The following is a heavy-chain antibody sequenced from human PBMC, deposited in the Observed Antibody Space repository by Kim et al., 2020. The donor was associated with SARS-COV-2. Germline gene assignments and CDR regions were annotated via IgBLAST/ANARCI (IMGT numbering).Heavy chain of an antibody. CDR1: GYTFTGYY. Sequence: ASVKVSCKASGYTFTGYYMHWVRQAPGQGLEWMGWINPNSGGTNYAQKFQGRVTMTRDTSISTAYMELSRLRSDDTAVYYCARAGGYGSGPYHYGMDVWGQGTTVTVSS. J-gene: IGHJ6*02. CDR2: INPNSGGT. CDR3: ARAGGYGSGPYHYGMDV. V-gene: IGHV1-2*02. D-gene: IGHD3-10*01.